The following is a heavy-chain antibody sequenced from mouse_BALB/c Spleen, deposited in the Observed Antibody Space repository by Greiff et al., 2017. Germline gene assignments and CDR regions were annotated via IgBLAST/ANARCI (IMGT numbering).Heavy chain of an antibody. D-gene: IGHD1-1*01. V-gene: IGHV1-5*01. Sequence: VQLQQPGAELVKPGASVKLSCKASGYTFTSYWMHWVKQRPGQGLEWIGAIYPGNSDTSYNQKFKGKAKLTAVTSTSTAYMELSSLTNEDSAVYYCTSNYGAWFAYWGQGTLVTVSA. J-gene: IGHJ3*01. CDR3: TSNYGAWFAY. CDR2: IYPGNSDT. CDR1: GYTFTSYW.